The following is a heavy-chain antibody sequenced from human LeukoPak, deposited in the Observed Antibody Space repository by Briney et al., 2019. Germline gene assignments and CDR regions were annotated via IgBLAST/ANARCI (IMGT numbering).Heavy chain of an antibody. CDR1: GFTFSNYA. J-gene: IGHJ3*02. V-gene: IGHV3-23*01. CDR2: ISDNGAGT. CDR3: ARHLGPDI. Sequence: VGSLRLSCAASGFTFSNYAMTWVRQAPGKGLEWVSVISDNGAGTYYVDSVKGRFTVSRDNSKKTLYPQMNSLRAEDTAVYYCARHLGPDIWGQGTKVTVSS.